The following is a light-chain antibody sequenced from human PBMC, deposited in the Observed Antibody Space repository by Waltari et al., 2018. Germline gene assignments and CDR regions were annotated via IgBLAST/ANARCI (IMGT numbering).Light chain of an antibody. CDR2: ENK. Sequence: QPVLTQPPSVSAAPGQKVTISCSGSSSNVGDNYVALYQHLPGTAPRLIIYENKIRPSGIPDQFSGSKSGTSATLAITGLQTGDEADYYCGTWDSSLSVVVFGGGTKVTVL. J-gene: IGLJ2*01. CDR3: GTWDSSLSVVV. V-gene: IGLV1-51*02. CDR1: SSNVGDNY.